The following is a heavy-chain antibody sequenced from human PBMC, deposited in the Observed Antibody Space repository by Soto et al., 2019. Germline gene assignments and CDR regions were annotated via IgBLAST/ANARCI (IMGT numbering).Heavy chain of an antibody. Sequence: QVQLVQSGAEVKKPGSSVKVSCKASGGTFSSYTISWVRQAPGQGNEWMGRIIPILGIANYAQKFQGRVTITPDKSTSTAYMELSSLRSEDTAVYYCARAARRAAAGTWFDPWGQGTLVTVSS. D-gene: IGHD6-13*01. CDR1: GGTFSSYT. V-gene: IGHV1-69*02. CDR3: ARAARRAAAGTWFDP. J-gene: IGHJ5*02. CDR2: IIPILGIA.